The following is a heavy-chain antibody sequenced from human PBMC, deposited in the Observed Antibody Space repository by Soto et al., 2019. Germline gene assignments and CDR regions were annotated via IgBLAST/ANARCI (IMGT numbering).Heavy chain of an antibody. CDR2: IYYSGST. Sequence: PSETLSLTCTVSGGSISSSSYYWGWIRQPPGKGLEWIGSIYYSGSTYYNPSLKSRVTISVDTSKNQFSLKLSSVTAADTAVYYCARRGWGYCSSTSCPGGFDPWGQGTLGTVSS. CDR1: GGSISSSSYY. V-gene: IGHV4-39*01. J-gene: IGHJ5*02. D-gene: IGHD2-2*01. CDR3: ARRGWGYCSSTSCPGGFDP.